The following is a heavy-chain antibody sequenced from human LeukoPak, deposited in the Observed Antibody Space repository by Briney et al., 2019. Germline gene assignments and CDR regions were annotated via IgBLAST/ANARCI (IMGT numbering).Heavy chain of an antibody. CDR3: VRGSSGIVVRGIAWAWFDP. CDR1: GFTFSTYS. J-gene: IGHJ5*02. V-gene: IGHV3-21*04. Sequence: GGSLRLSCAASGFTFSTYSMNWVRQAPGKGLEWVSSITSPVGRIYYADSLKGRITISRDNARSTLYLHMNSLRAEDTAIYFCVRGSSGIVVRGIAWAWFDPWGQGTLVTVSS. CDR2: ITSPVGRI. D-gene: IGHD3-10*01.